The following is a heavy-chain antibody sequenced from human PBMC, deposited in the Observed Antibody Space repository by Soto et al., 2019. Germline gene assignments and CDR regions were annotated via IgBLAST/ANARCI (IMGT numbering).Heavy chain of an antibody. D-gene: IGHD6-13*01. CDR3: ARGLAAAAHNWFDP. Sequence: KPSETLSLTCTVSGGSVSSGSYYWSWIRQPPGKGLEWIGYIYYSGSTNYNPSLKSRVTISVDTSKNQFSLKLSSVTAADTAVYYCARGLAAAAHNWFDPWGQGTLVTVSS. CDR2: IYYSGST. CDR1: GGSVSSGSYY. V-gene: IGHV4-61*01. J-gene: IGHJ5*02.